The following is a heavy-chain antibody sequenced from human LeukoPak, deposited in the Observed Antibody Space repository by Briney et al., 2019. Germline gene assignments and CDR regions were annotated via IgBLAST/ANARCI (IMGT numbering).Heavy chain of an antibody. CDR1: GFTFSSYS. Sequence: GGSLRLSCAASGFTFSSYSMNWVRQAPGKGLEWVSSISSSSSYIYYADSVKGRFTISRDNAKNSLYLQMNSLRAEDTAVYYCAKVSTPYYDSSGYPPDYWGQGTLVTVSS. CDR2: ISSSSSYI. CDR3: AKVSTPYYDSSGYPPDY. J-gene: IGHJ4*02. V-gene: IGHV3-21*01. D-gene: IGHD3-22*01.